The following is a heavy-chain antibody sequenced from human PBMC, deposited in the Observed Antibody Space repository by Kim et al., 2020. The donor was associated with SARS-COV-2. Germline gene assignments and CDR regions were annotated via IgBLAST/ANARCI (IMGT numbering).Heavy chain of an antibody. Sequence: GGSLRLSCAASGFTFNNYAMSWVRQAPGKGLEWVSGIRDSGGSTEYAASVKGRFSISRDNSKNTLYLHMESLRAEDTAVYYCAKVTSGSIGWFEYFQHWGQGALVTVSS. V-gene: IGHV3-23*01. CDR3: AKVTSGSIGWFEYFQH. J-gene: IGHJ1*01. CDR2: IRDSGGST. CDR1: GFTFNNYA. D-gene: IGHD3-10*01.